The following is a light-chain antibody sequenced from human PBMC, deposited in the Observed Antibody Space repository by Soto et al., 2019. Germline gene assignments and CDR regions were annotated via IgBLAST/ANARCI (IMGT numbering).Light chain of an antibody. CDR3: QQRTIWPPLT. Sequence: EIVLTQSPATLSLSPGERATLSCRASQSVSSYLAWYQQKPGQAPRLLIYDASSRATGIPVRFSGSGSGTDFTLTISSLEPEDFAVYYCQQRTIWPPLTFGGGTKVEIK. J-gene: IGKJ4*01. CDR2: DAS. CDR1: QSVSSY. V-gene: IGKV3-11*01.